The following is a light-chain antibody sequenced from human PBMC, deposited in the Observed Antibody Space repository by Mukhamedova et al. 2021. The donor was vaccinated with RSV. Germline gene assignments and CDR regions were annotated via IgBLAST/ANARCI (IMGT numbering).Light chain of an antibody. CDR3: QPHNLYPSI. Sequence: WYQRRVHGKAPKLLIYRATSLQSGVPSRFSGSGSGTEFSLTISSLQADDLPTYYCQPHNLYPSIFAQGTKLRIK. V-gene: IGKV1-5*03. CDR2: RAT. J-gene: IGKJ2*01.